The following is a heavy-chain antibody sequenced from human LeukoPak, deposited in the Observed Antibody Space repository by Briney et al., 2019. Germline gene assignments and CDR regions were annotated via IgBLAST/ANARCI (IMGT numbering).Heavy chain of an antibody. J-gene: IGHJ4*02. Sequence: SETLSLTCTVSGGSISSYYWGWIRQPAGKGLEWIGRIYSSGSTNYNPSLKSRVTMSVDTSKNQLSLKLSSVTAADTAVYYCARVMTTTIVDYWGQGTLVTVSS. CDR2: IYSSGST. V-gene: IGHV4-4*07. CDR3: ARVMTTTIVDY. CDR1: GGSISSYY. D-gene: IGHD4-17*01.